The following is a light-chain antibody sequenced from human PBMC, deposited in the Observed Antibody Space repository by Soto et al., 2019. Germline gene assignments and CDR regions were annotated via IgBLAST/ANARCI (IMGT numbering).Light chain of an antibody. J-gene: IGKJ2*02. CDR2: AAS. V-gene: IGKV1-39*01. CDR1: QSISSY. CDR3: QQSYSTPRT. Sequence: DIQMTQSPSSLSASVGDRVTITCRASQSISSYLNWYQQKPGKARKLLIFAASSLQSGVPSGFSGSGSGTDFTLTISSLQPEDFATYYCQQSYSTPRTFGQGTKLEIK.